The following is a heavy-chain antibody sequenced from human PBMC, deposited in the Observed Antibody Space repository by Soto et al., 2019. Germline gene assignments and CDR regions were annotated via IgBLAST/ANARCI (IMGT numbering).Heavy chain of an antibody. Sequence: ASVKVSCKASGYTFTSYYMHWVRQAPGQGLEWMGIINPSGGSTSYAQKFQGRVTMTRDMSTSTVYMELSSLRSEDTAVYYCARDLGYCSGGSCYELDVWGQGTTVTVSS. D-gene: IGHD2-15*01. J-gene: IGHJ6*02. CDR2: INPSGGST. CDR3: ARDLGYCSGGSCYELDV. CDR1: GYTFTSYY. V-gene: IGHV1-46*01.